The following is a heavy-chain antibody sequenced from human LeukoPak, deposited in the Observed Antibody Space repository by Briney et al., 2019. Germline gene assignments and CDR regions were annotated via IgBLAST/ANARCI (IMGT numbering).Heavy chain of an antibody. CDR3: AKDTTKSPYYYYMDV. V-gene: IGHV3-43D*03. Sequence: GGSLRLSCAASGFIFDDYAMHWVRQAPGKGLEWVSLITWDGGSIHYADSVKGRFTISRDNSKNSLYLQMNSLRAEDSALYYCAKDTTKSPYYYYMDVWGKGTTVPVSS. D-gene: IGHD1-26*01. J-gene: IGHJ6*03. CDR1: GFIFDDYA. CDR2: ITWDGGSI.